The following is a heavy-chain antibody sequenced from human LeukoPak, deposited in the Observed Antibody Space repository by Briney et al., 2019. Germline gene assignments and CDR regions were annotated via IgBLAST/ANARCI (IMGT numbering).Heavy chain of an antibody. D-gene: IGHD2-15*01. CDR1: GGTFSSYA. CDR2: IIPIFGTA. CDR3: AREPTHSSAWRIF. V-gene: IGHV1-69*05. Sequence: GSSVKVSCKASGGTFSSYAISWVRQAPGQGLEWMGRIIPIFGTANYAQKFQGRVTITTDESTSTAYMELSSLRSEDTAVYYCAREPTHSSAWRIFWGQGTLVTVSS. J-gene: IGHJ4*02.